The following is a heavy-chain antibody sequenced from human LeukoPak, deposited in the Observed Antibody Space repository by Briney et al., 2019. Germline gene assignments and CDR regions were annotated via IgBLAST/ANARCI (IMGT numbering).Heavy chain of an antibody. D-gene: IGHD1-26*01. V-gene: IGHV1-69*04. J-gene: IGHJ4*02. Sequence: SVKVSCKASGGTFSNYAISWVRQAPGQGLEWMGRIIPFLDITNYAQKFQGRVTIIADNSTSTAYMEMSSLRSEDTAVYYCARGTYSWSFYFDYWGQGTLVTVSS. CDR2: IIPFLDIT. CDR1: GGTFSNYA. CDR3: ARGTYSWSFYFDY.